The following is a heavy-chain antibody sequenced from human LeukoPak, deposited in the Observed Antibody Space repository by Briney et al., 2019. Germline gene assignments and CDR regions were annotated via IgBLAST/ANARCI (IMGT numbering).Heavy chain of an antibody. D-gene: IGHD6-13*01. J-gene: IGHJ4*02. CDR3: ARRYSSSWYQRGLDY. V-gene: IGHV4-38-2*02. CDR1: GYSISSGYY. CDR2: IYHSGST. Sequence: PSETLSLTCTVSGYSISSGYYRGWIRQPPGKGLEWIGSIYHSGSTNYNPSLKSRVTISVDTSKNQFSLKLSSVTAADTAVYYCARRYSSSWYQRGLDYWGQGTLVTVSS.